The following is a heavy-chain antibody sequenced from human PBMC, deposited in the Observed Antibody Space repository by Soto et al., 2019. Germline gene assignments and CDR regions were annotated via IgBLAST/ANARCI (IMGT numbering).Heavy chain of an antibody. CDR3: ARGRHYYYGSGRAFDY. D-gene: IGHD3-10*01. CDR1: GGSFSGYY. Sequence: QVQLQQWGAGLLKPSETLSLTCAVHGGSFSGYYWSWIRQPPGKGLEWIGEINHSGSTNYNPSLKSRVTISVDTSKNQFSLKLSSVTAADTAVYYCARGRHYYYGSGRAFDYWGQGTLVTVSS. J-gene: IGHJ4*02. V-gene: IGHV4-34*01. CDR2: INHSGST.